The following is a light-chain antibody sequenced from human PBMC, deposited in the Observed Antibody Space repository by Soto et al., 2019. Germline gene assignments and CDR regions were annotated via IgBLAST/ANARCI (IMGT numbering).Light chain of an antibody. CDR3: QQYGSSSWT. CDR2: GAS. J-gene: IGKJ1*01. CDR1: QSVRSSS. Sequence: EIVLTQSPGTLSLSPGERATLSCRASQSVRSSSLGWYQQKPGQAPRLLIYGASSRATDIPDRFSGSGSGTDFTLTISRLEPEDSAVYSCQQYGSSSWTFGQGTRVEIK. V-gene: IGKV3-20*01.